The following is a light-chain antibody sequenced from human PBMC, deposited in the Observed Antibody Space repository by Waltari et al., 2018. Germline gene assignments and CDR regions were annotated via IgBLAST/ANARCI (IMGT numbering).Light chain of an antibody. J-gene: IGKJ4*01. CDR2: AAS. V-gene: IGKV1-8*01. CDR3: QQYYSDPLT. CDR1: QHVSGS. Sequence: AIRMTQFPSSFPAPTGDRVTITCRPSQHVSGSLAWYQQKPGQAPRLLLYAASSLQSGVPSRVSGSWSGTDFTLIISCLQAEDFAMYCCQQYYSDPLTFGGGTKVEIK.